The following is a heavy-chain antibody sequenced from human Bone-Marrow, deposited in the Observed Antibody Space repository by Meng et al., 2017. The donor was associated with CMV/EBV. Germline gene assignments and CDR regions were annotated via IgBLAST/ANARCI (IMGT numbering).Heavy chain of an antibody. V-gene: IGHV1-18*01. J-gene: IGHJ1*01. Sequence: SGYTFTSYGSSWVRQAPGQGLEWMGWISAYNGNTNYAQKLQGRVTMTTDTSTSTAYMELRSLRSDDTAVYYCARESVSVAGTVEYFQHWGQGTLVTVSS. CDR3: ARESVSVAGTVEYFQH. D-gene: IGHD6-19*01. CDR1: GYTFTSYG. CDR2: ISAYNGNT.